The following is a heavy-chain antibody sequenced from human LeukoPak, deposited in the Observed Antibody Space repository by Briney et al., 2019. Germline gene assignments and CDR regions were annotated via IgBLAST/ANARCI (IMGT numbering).Heavy chain of an antibody. CDR2: ISGSGGST. Sequence: GGSLRLSCAASGFTFSSYAMSWVRQAPGKGLEGFSAISGSGGSTYYAVSVKGRFTIPRDNPKNTLYLQMNSLRAEDTAVYYCAKRKGIAAAVDFDYWGQGTLVTVSS. D-gene: IGHD6-13*01. CDR3: AKRKGIAAAVDFDY. J-gene: IGHJ4*02. V-gene: IGHV3-23*01. CDR1: GFTFSSYA.